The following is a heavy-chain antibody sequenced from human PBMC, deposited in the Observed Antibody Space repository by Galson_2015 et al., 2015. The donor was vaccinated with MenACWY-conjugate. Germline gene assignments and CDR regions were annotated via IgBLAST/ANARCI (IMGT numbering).Heavy chain of an antibody. V-gene: IGHV3-33*01. D-gene: IGHD3-10*01. CDR1: GFTFSSYG. CDR2: IWYDGSNK. Sequence: SLRLSCAASGFTFSSYGMHWVRQAPGTGLEWVAAIWYDGSNKYYADSVKGRFTISRDNSKNTLYLQMNSLRAEDTAVYYCAREVTYYYGSGSYGAFDIWGQGTMVTVSS. CDR3: AREVTYYYGSGSYGAFDI. J-gene: IGHJ3*02.